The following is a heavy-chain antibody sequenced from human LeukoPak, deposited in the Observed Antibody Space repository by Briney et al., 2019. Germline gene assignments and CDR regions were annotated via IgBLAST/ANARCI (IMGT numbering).Heavy chain of an antibody. CDR1: GGSIGSSSYY. D-gene: IGHD3-10*01. J-gene: IGHJ2*01. V-gene: IGHV4-39*07. Sequence: SETLSLTCTVSGGSIGSSSYYWGWIRQPPRKGLEWIGNIYYSGSTYYNPSLKSRVRVSIDTSKNLFSLKLNSVTAADTAVYYCARTSYYGSGTWYFDLWGRGTLVSVSS. CDR3: ARTSYYGSGTWYFDL. CDR2: IYYSGST.